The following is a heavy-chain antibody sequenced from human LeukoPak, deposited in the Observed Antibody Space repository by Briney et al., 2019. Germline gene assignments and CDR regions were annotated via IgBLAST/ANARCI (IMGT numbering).Heavy chain of an antibody. CDR3: ARDLSPVVRASPMGY. D-gene: IGHD3-10*01. Sequence: GRSLRLSCAASGFTFSRYGMHWVRQAPGKGLEWVAVISYDGNNKYYADSVKGRFTSSRDNSKNTLSLQMNSLRAEDTAVYYCARDLSPVVRASPMGYWGQGTLVTVSS. J-gene: IGHJ4*02. CDR1: GFTFSRYG. CDR2: ISYDGNNK. V-gene: IGHV3-30*03.